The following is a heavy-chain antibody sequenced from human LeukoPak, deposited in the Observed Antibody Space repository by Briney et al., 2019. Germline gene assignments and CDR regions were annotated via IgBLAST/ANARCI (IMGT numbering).Heavy chain of an antibody. Sequence: PGTSLRLSCATSGFTFSNYGMHWVRQAPGKGLEWVAVIWYDGSNKYYADSVKGRFTISRDNSKNTLYLQMNSLRAEDTAVYYCARDYRYSSSWSTFDYWGQGTLVTVSS. CDR1: GFTFSNYG. D-gene: IGHD6-13*01. CDR2: IWYDGSNK. J-gene: IGHJ4*02. CDR3: ARDYRYSSSWSTFDY. V-gene: IGHV3-33*08.